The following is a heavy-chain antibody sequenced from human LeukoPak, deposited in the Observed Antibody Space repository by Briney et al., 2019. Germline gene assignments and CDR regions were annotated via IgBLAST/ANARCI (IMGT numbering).Heavy chain of an antibody. D-gene: IGHD1-7*01. CDR3: AKYNWNYAFDI. Sequence: GGSLRLSCAASGFTFNWYWMSWVRQAPGKGLEWVANIKEDGSEENYVDPVKGRFTISRDNAKNSLYLQMNSLRAEDTAVYYCAKYNWNYAFDIWGQGTMVTVSS. V-gene: IGHV3-7*01. CDR2: IKEDGSEE. J-gene: IGHJ3*02. CDR1: GFTFNWYW.